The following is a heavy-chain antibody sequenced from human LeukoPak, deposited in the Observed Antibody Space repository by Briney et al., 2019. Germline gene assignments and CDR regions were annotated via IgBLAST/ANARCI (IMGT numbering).Heavy chain of an antibody. V-gene: IGHV3-74*01. D-gene: IGHD3-16*01. J-gene: IGHJ1*01. CDR3: ARDFAGVTARSEYFQH. CDR1: GFTFSSYW. Sequence: GGSLRLSCAASGFTFSSYWMHWVRQAPGKGLVWVSRIYSDGSSTNHADSVKGRFTISRDNAKNTLYLQMNSLRAEDTAVYYCARDFAGVTARSEYFQHWGQGTLVTVSS. CDR2: IYSDGSST.